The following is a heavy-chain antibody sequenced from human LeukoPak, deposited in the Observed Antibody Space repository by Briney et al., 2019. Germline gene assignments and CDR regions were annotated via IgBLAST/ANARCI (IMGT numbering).Heavy chain of an antibody. CDR3: ARDAATHWEY. J-gene: IGHJ4*02. CDR1: GFTFDDYA. D-gene: IGHD1-26*01. Sequence: PGGSLRLSCAASGFTFDDYAMHWVRQAPGKGLEWVSGISWNSGSIGYADSVKGRFTISRDNAKNSLYLQMNSLRDEDTAVYYCARDAATHWEYWGQGTLVTVSS. V-gene: IGHV3-9*01. CDR2: ISWNSGSI.